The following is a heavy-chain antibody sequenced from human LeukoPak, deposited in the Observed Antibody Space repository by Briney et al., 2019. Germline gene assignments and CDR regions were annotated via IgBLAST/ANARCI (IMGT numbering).Heavy chain of an antibody. CDR2: IYHSGST. CDR3: ARGVNYGSGSYYLSPWFDP. V-gene: IGHV4-30-2*01. CDR1: GGSISRGGYS. J-gene: IGHJ5*02. D-gene: IGHD3-10*01. Sequence: PSGTLSLTCAVSGGSISRGGYSWSWIRQPPGKGLEWIGYIYHSGSTYYNPSLKSRVTISVDRSKNQFSLKLSSVTAADTAVYYCARGVNYGSGSYYLSPWFDPWGQGTLVTVSS.